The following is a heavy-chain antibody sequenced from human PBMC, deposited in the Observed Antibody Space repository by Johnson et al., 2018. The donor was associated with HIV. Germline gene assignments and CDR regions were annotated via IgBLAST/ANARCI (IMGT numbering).Heavy chain of an antibody. CDR2: IWYDGSNK. J-gene: IGHJ3*02. D-gene: IGHD2-2*01. Sequence: QVQLVESGGGVVQPGRSLRLSCAASGFTFSSYGMHWVRQAPGKGLEWVAAIWYDGSNKYYADSVKGRFTISRDNSKNTLYLQMNSLGAEDTAVYYCASLPGDAFDIWGQGTMVTVSS. CDR1: GFTFSSYG. V-gene: IGHV3-30*19. CDR3: ASLPGDAFDI.